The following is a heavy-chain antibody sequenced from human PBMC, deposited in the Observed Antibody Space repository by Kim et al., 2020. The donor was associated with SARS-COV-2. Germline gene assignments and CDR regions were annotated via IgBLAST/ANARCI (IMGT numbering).Heavy chain of an antibody. V-gene: IGHV4-59*01. CDR1: GGSISSYY. D-gene: IGHD3-22*01. J-gene: IGHJ4*02. CDR3: ARGRGGYYDSSGYGY. CDR2: IYYSGST. Sequence: SETLSLTCTVSGGSISSYYWSWIRQPPGKGLEWIGYIYYSGSTNYNPSLKSRVTISVDTSKNQFSLKLSSVTAADTAVYYCARGRGGYYDSSGYGYWGQGTLVTVSS.